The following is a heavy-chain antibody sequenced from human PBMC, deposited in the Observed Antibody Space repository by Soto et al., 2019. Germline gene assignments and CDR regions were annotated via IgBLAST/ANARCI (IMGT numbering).Heavy chain of an antibody. CDR2: ISYDGSNK. CDR3: ARDLLAVAGTGYYYYYYVMDV. CDR1: GFTFSSYA. J-gene: IGHJ6*02. Sequence: QVQLVESGGGVVQPGRSLRLSCAASGFTFSSYAMHWVRQAPGKGLEWVVVISYDGSNKYYADSVKGRFTISRDNSKNTLYLQMNSLRAEDTAVYYCARDLLAVAGTGYYYYYYVMDVWGQGTTVTVSS. D-gene: IGHD6-19*01. V-gene: IGHV3-30-3*01.